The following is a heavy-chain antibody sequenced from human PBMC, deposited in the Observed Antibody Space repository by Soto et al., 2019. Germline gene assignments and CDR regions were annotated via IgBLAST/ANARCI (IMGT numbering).Heavy chain of an antibody. D-gene: IGHD6-19*01. J-gene: IGHJ4*02. CDR1: GGSISSYY. Sequence: CTVSGGSISSYYWSWIRQPPGKGLEWIGYIYYSGSTNYNPSLKSRVTISVDTSKNQFSLKLSSVTAADTAVYYCARARSGWYLDYWGQGTLVTVSS. CDR3: ARARSGWYLDY. V-gene: IGHV4-59*01. CDR2: IYYSGST.